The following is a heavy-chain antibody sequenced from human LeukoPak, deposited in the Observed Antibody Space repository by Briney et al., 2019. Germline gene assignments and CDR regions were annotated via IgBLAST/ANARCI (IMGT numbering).Heavy chain of an antibody. D-gene: IGHD3-3*01. CDR2: INPNSGGT. CDR1: GYTFTGYY. J-gene: IGHJ4*02. V-gene: IGHV1-2*02. CDR3: ARDPSGYDFWSGYWDY. Sequence: ASVKVSCKASGYTFTGYYMHWVRQAPGQGLEWMGWINPNSGGTNYAQKFQGRVTMTRDTSISTAYMELSRLRSDDTAEYYCARDPSGYDFWSGYWDYWGQGTLVTVSS.